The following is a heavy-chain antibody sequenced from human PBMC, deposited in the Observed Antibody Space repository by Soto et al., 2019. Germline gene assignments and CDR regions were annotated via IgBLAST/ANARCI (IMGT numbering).Heavy chain of an antibody. CDR3: ASEYGSGGSCPLYYGMDV. CDR1: GYTFTSYA. Sequence: QVQLVQSGAEVKKPGASVKVSCKASGYTFTSYAMHWVRQAPGQRLEWMGWINAGNGNTKYSQKFQGRDTITRDTSASTAYMELSSLRSEEPAAYYCASEYGSGGSCPLYYGMDVWGQGTTVTVSS. V-gene: IGHV1-3*01. CDR2: INAGNGNT. D-gene: IGHD2-15*01. J-gene: IGHJ6*02.